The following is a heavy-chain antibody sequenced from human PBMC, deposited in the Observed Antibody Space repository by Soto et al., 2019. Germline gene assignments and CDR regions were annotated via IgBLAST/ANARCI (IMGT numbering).Heavy chain of an antibody. V-gene: IGHV3-33*01. J-gene: IGHJ4*02. CDR1: GFAFSSFG. CDR2: IWYDGSDK. CDR3: AFGNLSYYFDY. D-gene: IGHD3-16*01. Sequence: VQLVESGGGVVQPGTSLRLSCVASGFAFSSFGMHWVRQAPGKGLEWVAIIWYDGSDKYYGDSVKGRFTISRDNSKNTLFLQMNSLRAEDTAVYHCAFGNLSYYFDYWGQGTPVTVSS.